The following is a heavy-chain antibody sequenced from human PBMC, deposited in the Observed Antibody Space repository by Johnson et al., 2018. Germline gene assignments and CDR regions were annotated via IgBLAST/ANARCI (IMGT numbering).Heavy chain of an antibody. V-gene: IGHV3-23*01. CDR3: AKDRYSCYDYGYYYYGMDV. Sequence: EVQLLESGGGVVQPGRSLRLSCAASGFTFSNYGMHWVRQAPGKGLEWVSAIGDSGGSTYYADSVKGRFTISRDNSKNTLYLQMNSLRAEDTAVYYCAKDRYSCYDYGYYYYGMDVWGQGTTVTVSS. J-gene: IGHJ6*02. D-gene: IGHD5-12*01. CDR1: GFTFSNYG. CDR2: IGDSGGST.